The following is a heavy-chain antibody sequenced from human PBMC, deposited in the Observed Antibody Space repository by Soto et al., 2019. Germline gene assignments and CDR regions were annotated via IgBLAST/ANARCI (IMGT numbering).Heavy chain of an antibody. Sequence: QGQPVQSGPEVKKPGSSVKVSCKDSGGLFSSFAISWVRQAPGQGLEWVGGIIPVFGTTNYAEKFQARVTITADESTNTAYMELSSLTSGDTAMYYCARGGGPYVWFNEFWGQGTLVTVSS. CDR2: IIPVFGTT. V-gene: IGHV1-69*01. D-gene: IGHD2-21*01. J-gene: IGHJ4*02. CDR3: ARGGGPYVWFNEF. CDR1: GGLFSSFA.